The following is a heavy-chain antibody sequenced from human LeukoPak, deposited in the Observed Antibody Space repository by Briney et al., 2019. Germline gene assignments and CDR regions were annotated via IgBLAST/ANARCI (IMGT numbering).Heavy chain of an antibody. V-gene: IGHV4-31*03. CDR1: GGSISSGGYY. D-gene: IGHD3-10*01. Sequence: PSQTLSLTCTVSGGSISSGGYYWSWIRQHPGKGLEWIGYIYYSGSTYYNPSLKSRVTISVDTSKNQFSLKLSSVTAADTAVYYCARVMYPNYYGSGSYYTDWGQGTLVTVSS. J-gene: IGHJ4*02. CDR3: ARVMYPNYYGSGSYYTD. CDR2: IYYSGST.